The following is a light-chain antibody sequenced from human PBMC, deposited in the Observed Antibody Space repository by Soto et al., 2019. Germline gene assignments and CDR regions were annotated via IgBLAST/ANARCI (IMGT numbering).Light chain of an antibody. J-gene: IGLJ2*01. CDR2: ETT. CDR1: SSDVGNYNL. V-gene: IGLV2-23*01. CDR3: CSFAGTYTI. Sequence: QSALTQPASVSGSPGRSITISCIGTSSDVGNYNLVSWYQQHPGKAPKLMLYETTKRPSGISNRFSGAKSGNTASLTISGLQAEDEADYYCCSFAGTYTIFGGGTKLTVL.